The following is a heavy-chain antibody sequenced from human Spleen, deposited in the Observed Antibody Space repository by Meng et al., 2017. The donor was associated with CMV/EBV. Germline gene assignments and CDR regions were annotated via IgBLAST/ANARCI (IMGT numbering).Heavy chain of an antibody. J-gene: IGHJ6*02. CDR2: ISWNSGSI. V-gene: IGHV3-9*01. CDR3: AILGYCSSTSCYQPNYYGMDV. CDR1: GFTFDDYA. D-gene: IGHD2-2*01. Sequence: SLKISCAASGFTFDDYAMHWVRQAPGKGLEWVSGISWNSGSIGYADSVKGRFTISRDNAKNSLYLQMNSLRAEDTALYYCAILGYCSSTSCYQPNYYGMDVWGQGTTVTVSS.